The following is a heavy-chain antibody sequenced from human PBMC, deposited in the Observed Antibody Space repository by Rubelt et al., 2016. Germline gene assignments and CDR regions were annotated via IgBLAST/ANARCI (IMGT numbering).Heavy chain of an antibody. CDR1: GGSFSGYY. V-gene: IGHV4-34*01. CDR2: VSYGGRT. J-gene: IGHJ4*02. Sequence: QVQLQQWGAGLLKPSETLSLTCAVYGGSFSGYYWSWIRQPPGKGLEWIGSVSYGGRTNYNPSLKRRVTISLDTSKNQFSPKRTSVTAADTAVYYCARGQVATDYWGQGTLVTVSS. D-gene: IGHD5-12*01. CDR3: ARGQVATDY.